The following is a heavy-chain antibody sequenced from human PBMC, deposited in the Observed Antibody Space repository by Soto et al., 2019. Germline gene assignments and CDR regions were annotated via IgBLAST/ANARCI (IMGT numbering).Heavy chain of an antibody. CDR2: IWYDGSNK. Sequence: QVQLVESGGGVVQPGRSLRLSCAASGFTFSSYGMHWVRQAPGKGLEWVAVIWYDGSNKYYADSVKGRFTISRDNSKNSLYLQMNSRRAEDTAVYYCARARRLGGSYPTGSLDYWGQGTLVTVSS. CDR3: ARARRLGGSYPTGSLDY. J-gene: IGHJ4*02. V-gene: IGHV3-33*01. D-gene: IGHD2-15*01. CDR1: GFTFSSYG.